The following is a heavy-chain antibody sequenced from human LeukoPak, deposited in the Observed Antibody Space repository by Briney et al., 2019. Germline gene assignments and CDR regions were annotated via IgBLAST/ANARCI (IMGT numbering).Heavy chain of an antibody. CDR2: ISSSSSYI. CDR1: GFTFSSYA. Sequence: GGSLRLSCAASGFTFSSYAMSWVRQAPGKGLEWVSSISSSSSYIYYADSVKGRFTISRDNAKNSLYLQMNSLRAEDTAVYYCARDQFVPAAPDSYYYGMDVWGQGTTVTVSS. D-gene: IGHD2-2*01. CDR3: ARDQFVPAAPDSYYYGMDV. J-gene: IGHJ6*02. V-gene: IGHV3-21*01.